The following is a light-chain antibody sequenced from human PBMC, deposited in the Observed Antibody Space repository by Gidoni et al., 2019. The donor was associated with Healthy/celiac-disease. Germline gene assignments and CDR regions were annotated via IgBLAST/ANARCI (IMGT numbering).Light chain of an antibody. CDR1: QDISTY. V-gene: IGKV1-33*01. J-gene: IGKJ4*01. Sequence: DIQMTQSPSSLSASVGDRVTITCQASQDISTYLNWYQQKPGKAPKLLIYDASNLETGVPSRFSGSGSGTDFTFTISSLQPEDIATYYCQQYDNRPPLTFGGGTKVEIK. CDR3: QQYDNRPPLT. CDR2: DAS.